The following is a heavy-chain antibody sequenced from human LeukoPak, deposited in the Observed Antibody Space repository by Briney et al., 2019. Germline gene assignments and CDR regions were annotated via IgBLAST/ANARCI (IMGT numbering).Heavy chain of an antibody. CDR1: GGSISSSSYY. J-gene: IGHJ4*02. D-gene: IGHD3-3*01. CDR2: IYYSGRT. V-gene: IGHV4-39*01. CDR3: ARLAAYDFWSGYQFDY. Sequence: SETLSLTCTVSGGSISSSSYYWGRIRQPPGKGLEGIGKIYYSGRTYYNPSLRRRVTISVDSSKNQISLKLSSVTAADTAVYYCARLAAYDFWSGYQFDYWGQGTLVTVSS.